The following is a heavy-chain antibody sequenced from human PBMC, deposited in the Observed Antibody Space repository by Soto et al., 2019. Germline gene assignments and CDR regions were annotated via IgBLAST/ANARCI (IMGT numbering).Heavy chain of an antibody. J-gene: IGHJ5*02. CDR1: GGTFSTYT. CDR3: ARGLECRGYCLDKPTWFGP. Sequence: GASVKVSCKASGGTFSTYTFSLVRQSPGQRLEWMGRIIPIFGTPYYAQKFQGRVTITADKSTSTVYMELSSLGSDDTAVYFCARGLECRGYCLDKPTWFGPWGQGTLVTVSS. CDR2: IIPIFGTP. V-gene: IGHV1-69*06. D-gene: IGHD2-15*01.